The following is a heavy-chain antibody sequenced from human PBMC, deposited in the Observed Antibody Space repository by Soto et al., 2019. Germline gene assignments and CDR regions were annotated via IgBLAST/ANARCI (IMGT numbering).Heavy chain of an antibody. J-gene: IGHJ5*02. CDR2: INTYNGDT. Sequence: QVQLVQSGAEVKKPGASVKVSCKASGYTFTRNGISWVRQAPGQGLEWMGWINTYNGDTNYAQKLQGRVTMTTDTSMSTAYMELRSLRSDDTAVYYCARALGSSGLDWFDPWGQGTLVTVSS. CDR3: ARALGSSGLDWFDP. CDR1: GYTFTRNG. V-gene: IGHV1-18*01. D-gene: IGHD6-19*01.